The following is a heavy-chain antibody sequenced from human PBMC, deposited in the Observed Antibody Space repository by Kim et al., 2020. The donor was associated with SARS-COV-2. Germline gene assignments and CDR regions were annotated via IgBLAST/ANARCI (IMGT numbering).Heavy chain of an antibody. CDR3: ASVTYSSSWFDY. Sequence: TNYAQKLQGRVNMTRDPTTNTVYRELSSLIADDTAVYYCASVTYSSSWFDYWGQGTLVTVSS. D-gene: IGHD6-13*01. V-gene: IGHV1-2*02. J-gene: IGHJ4*02. CDR2: T.